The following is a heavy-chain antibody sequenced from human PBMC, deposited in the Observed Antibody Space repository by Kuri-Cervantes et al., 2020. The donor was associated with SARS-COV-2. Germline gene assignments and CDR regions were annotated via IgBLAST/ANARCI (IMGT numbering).Heavy chain of an antibody. D-gene: IGHD1-26*01. V-gene: IGHV3-33*01. CDR2: IWYDGSNK. J-gene: IGHJ6*02. CDR1: GFTFSSYG. Sequence: GESLKISCAASGFTFSSYGMHWARQAPGKGLEWVAVIWYDGSNKYYADSVKGRFTISRDNSKNTLYLQMNSLRAEDTAVYYCARELVGATNYYGMDVWGQGTTVTVSS. CDR3: ARELVGATNYYGMDV.